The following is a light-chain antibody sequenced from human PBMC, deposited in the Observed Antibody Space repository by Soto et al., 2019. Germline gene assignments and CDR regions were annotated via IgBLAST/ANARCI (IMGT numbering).Light chain of an antibody. CDR1: HSVNSH. Sequence: MTQSPATFSLSPVERLARSCITSHSVNSHVACYQQKPGQAPRLLLYGASTRATGIPVRFSGSGFGTEFTLTISSLQSEDFAVYYCQQRSNWPPITFGQGTRLEI. J-gene: IGKJ5*01. CDR3: QQRSNWPPIT. CDR2: GAS. V-gene: IGKV3-15*01.